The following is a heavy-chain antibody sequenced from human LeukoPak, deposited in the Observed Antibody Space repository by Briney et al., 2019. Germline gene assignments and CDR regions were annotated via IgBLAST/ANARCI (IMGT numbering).Heavy chain of an antibody. V-gene: IGHV4-39*07. CDR3: ARDWDSGSYSHFDY. D-gene: IGHD1-26*01. Sequence: PSETLSLTCTVSGGSISSSSYYWGWIRQPPGKGLEWIGSIYYSGSTYYNPSLKSRVTISVDTSKNQFSLKLSSVTAADTAVYYCARDWDSGSYSHFDYWGQGTLVTVSS. CDR1: GGSISSSSYY. J-gene: IGHJ4*02. CDR2: IYYSGST.